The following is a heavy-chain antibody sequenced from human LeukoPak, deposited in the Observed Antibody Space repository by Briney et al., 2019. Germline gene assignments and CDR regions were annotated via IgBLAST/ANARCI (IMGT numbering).Heavy chain of an antibody. J-gene: IGHJ4*02. Sequence: GGSLRLSCASSGFTFNNYAMTWVRQAPGKGLEWVSSITASGGSTYCADSVKGRFTISRDNSKDTLYLQMSSLRAEDTAVYYCARDYPTSGIVTIFDYWGQGTLVTVSS. CDR2: ITASGGST. CDR3: ARDYPTSGIVTIFDY. D-gene: IGHD1-1*01. CDR1: GFTFNNYA. V-gene: IGHV3-23*01.